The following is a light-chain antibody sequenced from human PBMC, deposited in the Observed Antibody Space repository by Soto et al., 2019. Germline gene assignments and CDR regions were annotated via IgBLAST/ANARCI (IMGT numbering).Light chain of an antibody. Sequence: DIQMTQSPSTLSASVGDRVTITCRASQSIGRWLAWYQQKPGKAPKLLIYGASSLESGVPPRFSGSGSGTEFTLTISSLQPDDFATYYCQQYDSYWTFGQGTKVEIK. CDR2: GAS. CDR1: QSIGRW. V-gene: IGKV1-5*01. CDR3: QQYDSYWT. J-gene: IGKJ1*01.